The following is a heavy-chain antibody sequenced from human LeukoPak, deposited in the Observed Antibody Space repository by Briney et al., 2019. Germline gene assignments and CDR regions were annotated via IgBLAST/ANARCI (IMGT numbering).Heavy chain of an antibody. Sequence: GGSLRLSCAASGFTFSDYYMSWIRQAPGKGLEWVSYISSSGSTIYYADSVKGRFTISRDNSKNTLYLQMNSLRAEDTAVYYCAKEVILTGYSYYYMDVWGKGTTVTISS. CDR1: GFTFSDYY. J-gene: IGHJ6*03. D-gene: IGHD3-9*01. V-gene: IGHV3-11*04. CDR2: ISSSGSTI. CDR3: AKEVILTGYSYYYMDV.